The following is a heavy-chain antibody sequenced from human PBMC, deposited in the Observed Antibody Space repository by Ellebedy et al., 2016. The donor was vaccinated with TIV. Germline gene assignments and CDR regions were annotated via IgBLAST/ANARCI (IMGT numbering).Heavy chain of an antibody. Sequence: GESLKISCAASGFSVSTNYMTWVRQAPGKGLEWVSVIYSGGSTYYADSVKGRFTISRDNSKNTVYLQMNSLRVEDTAVYYCARRASGSPESYYGIDVWGQGTTVTVSS. CDR3: ARRASGSPESYYGIDV. CDR1: GFSVSTNY. D-gene: IGHD3-10*01. J-gene: IGHJ6*02. V-gene: IGHV3-53*01. CDR2: IYSGGST.